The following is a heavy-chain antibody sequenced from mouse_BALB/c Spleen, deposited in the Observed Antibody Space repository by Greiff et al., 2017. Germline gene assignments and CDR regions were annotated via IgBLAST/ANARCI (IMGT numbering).Heavy chain of an antibody. Sequence: EVQLQQSGTVLARPGASVKMSFKASGYTFTSYWMHWVKQRPGQGLEWIGAIYPGNSDTSYNQKFKGKAKLTAVTSTSTAYMELSSLTNEDSAVYYCAREGGLLPYAMDYWGQGTSVTVSS. CDR1: GYTFTSYW. D-gene: IGHD2-3*01. V-gene: IGHV1-5*01. CDR2: IYPGNSDT. CDR3: AREGGLLPYAMDY. J-gene: IGHJ4*01.